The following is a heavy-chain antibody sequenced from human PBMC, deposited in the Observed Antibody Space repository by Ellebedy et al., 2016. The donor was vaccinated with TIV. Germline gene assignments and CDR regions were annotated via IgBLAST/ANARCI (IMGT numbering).Heavy chain of an antibody. CDR1: GFNFSNYG. Sequence: PGGSLRLSCAASGFNFSNYGMHWVRQAPGKGLEWVAVIWFDGSNKYHADSVKGRVTISRDNSKNTLYLQMNSLRAEDTAVYRCARGAAGGGSSWFDPWGQGTLVTASS. CDR2: IWFDGSNK. J-gene: IGHJ5*02. D-gene: IGHD2-8*02. CDR3: ARGAAGGGSSWFDP. V-gene: IGHV3-33*01.